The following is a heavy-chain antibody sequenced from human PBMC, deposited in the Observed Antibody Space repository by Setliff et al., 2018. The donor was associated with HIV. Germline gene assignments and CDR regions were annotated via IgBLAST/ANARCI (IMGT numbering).Heavy chain of an antibody. CDR2: ISVNNGQT. J-gene: IGHJ2*01. Sequence: ASVKVSCKASGYTFTKYDINWVRQATGQGLEWMGWISVNNGQTLSAQKVQDRITVTMDIPKDTAYMELRCLTPDDTAVYYCARGHHFYWYFDPWGPGTLVTVSS. CDR1: GYTFTKYD. CDR3: ARGHHFYWYFDP. V-gene: IGHV1-8*01.